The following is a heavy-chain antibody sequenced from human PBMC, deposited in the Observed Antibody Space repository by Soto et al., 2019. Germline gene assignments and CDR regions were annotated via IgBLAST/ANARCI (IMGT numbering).Heavy chain of an antibody. CDR2: ISYDGSDK. Sequence: VQLVESGGGEVQPGRSLRLSCAASGFKYTDFALHWVRQAPGKGLEWEAIISYDGSDKYYADSVKGRFVISRDNPKNTLYLEMNSLRPEDTAVYFCARRAWDSYYAIDVWGQGTTVTVFS. J-gene: IGHJ6*02. V-gene: IGHV3-30*09. CDR3: ARRAWDSYYAIDV. CDR1: GFKYTDFA. D-gene: IGHD3-22*01.